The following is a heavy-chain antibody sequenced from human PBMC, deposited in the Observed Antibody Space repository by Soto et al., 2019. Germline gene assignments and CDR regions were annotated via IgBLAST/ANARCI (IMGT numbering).Heavy chain of an antibody. D-gene: IGHD1-1*01. CDR3: AKERNWNTGSAWYYYGMDV. CDR2: VTGSGSDT. V-gene: IGHV3-23*01. Sequence: GGSLRLSCAASGFTFSSHAMSWVRQAPGKGLEWVSGVTGSGSDTYYADSVKGRFTISRDNSKDTLYLQMNSLSAGDTAVYYCAKERNWNTGSAWYYYGMDVWGQGTTVTVSS. CDR1: GFTFSSHA. J-gene: IGHJ6*02.